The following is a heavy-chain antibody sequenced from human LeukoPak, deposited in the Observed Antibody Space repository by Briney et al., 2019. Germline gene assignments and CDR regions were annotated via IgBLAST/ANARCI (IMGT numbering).Heavy chain of an antibody. J-gene: IGHJ4*02. CDR1: GFTFSSYE. V-gene: IGHV3-23*01. Sequence: GGSLRLSCAASGFTFSSYEMNWVRQAPGKGLEWVSTIGDSGSGGSYADSVRGRFTISRDNSKNIVYLQMHSLRVDDSAIYYCSRIKYGGNSGYHFDYWGQGTLVTVSS. D-gene: IGHD4-23*01. CDR2: IGDSGSGG. CDR3: SRIKYGGNSGYHFDY.